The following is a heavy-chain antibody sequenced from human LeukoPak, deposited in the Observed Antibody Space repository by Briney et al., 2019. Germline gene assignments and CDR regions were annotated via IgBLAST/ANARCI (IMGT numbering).Heavy chain of an antibody. V-gene: IGHV3-48*01. CDR1: GFTFSTYS. D-gene: IGHD5-12*01. CDR2: ISDSSAM. CDR3: ARDGGYSGYDADC. Sequence: GSLRLSCAASGFTFSTYSMKWVRQAPGKGLEWVSYISDSSAMYYADSVRGRFTISRENDKNSLFLQMNSLRAEDTAVYYCARDGGYSGYDADCWGQGTLVTVSS. J-gene: IGHJ4*02.